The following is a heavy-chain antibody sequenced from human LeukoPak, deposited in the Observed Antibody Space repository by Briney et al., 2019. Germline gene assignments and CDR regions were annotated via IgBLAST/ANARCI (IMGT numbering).Heavy chain of an antibody. CDR2: ISGSGGST. Sequence: GSLRLSCAASGFTFSSYGMSWVRQAPGKGLEWVSAISGSGGSTYYADSVKGRFTISRDNSKNTLYLQMNSLRAEDTAVYYCAKDRFYGSGSYDYWGQGTLVTVSS. J-gene: IGHJ4*02. D-gene: IGHD3-10*01. V-gene: IGHV3-23*01. CDR1: GFTFSSYG. CDR3: AKDRFYGSGSYDY.